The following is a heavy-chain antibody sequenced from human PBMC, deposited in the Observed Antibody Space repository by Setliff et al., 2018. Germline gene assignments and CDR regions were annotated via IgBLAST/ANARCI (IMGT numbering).Heavy chain of an antibody. CDR3: ARGGDYCGGECYIPPPDSY. CDR1: GFTFSKAW. V-gene: IGHV3-15*01. J-gene: IGHJ4*02. D-gene: IGHD2-21*01. Sequence: GSLRLSCAASGFTFSKAWMNWVRQAPGKGLEWVGRIKSKTEGGTTDYGAPVKGRFTISRDISKNTLYLQMNSLRPEDTAVYYCARGGDYCGGECYIPPPDSYWGQGTLVTVSS. CDR2: IKSKTEGGTT.